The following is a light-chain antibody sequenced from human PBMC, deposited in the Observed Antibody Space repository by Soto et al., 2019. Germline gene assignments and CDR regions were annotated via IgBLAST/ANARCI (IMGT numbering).Light chain of an antibody. V-gene: IGLV2-8*01. CDR2: EVS. J-gene: IGLJ3*02. Sequence: QSALTQPPSASGSPGQSVTISCTGTSSDVGDYNYVSWYQQYPGKAPKLMIYEVSKRPSGVTDRFSGSKSGNTASLTVSGLQAEDEADYYCSSYAGSNNWVFGGGTKLTVL. CDR3: SSYAGSNNWV. CDR1: SSDVGDYNY.